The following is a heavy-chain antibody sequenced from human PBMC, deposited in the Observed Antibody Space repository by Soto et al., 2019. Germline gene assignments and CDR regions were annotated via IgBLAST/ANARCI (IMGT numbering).Heavy chain of an antibody. D-gene: IGHD2-8*01. V-gene: IGHV1-3*01. J-gene: IGHJ6*02. CDR1: GYTFTSYA. CDR2: INAGNGNT. Sequence: VASVKVSCKASGYTFTSYAMHWVRQAPGQRLEWMGWINAGNGNTKYSQKFQGRVTITADESTSTAYMELSSLRSEDTAVYYCARDPPYCTNGVCYNANYYYGMDVWGQGTKVTVSS. CDR3: ARDPPYCTNGVCYNANYYYGMDV.